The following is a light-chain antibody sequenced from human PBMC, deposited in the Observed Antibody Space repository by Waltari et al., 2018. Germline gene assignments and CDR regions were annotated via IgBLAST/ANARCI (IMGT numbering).Light chain of an antibody. CDR1: ISNIGSNT. V-gene: IGLV1-44*01. CDR3: ASWDDRLNAAV. J-gene: IGLJ7*01. Sequence: QSVLTQPPSASGTPGQSVTISCSGGISNIGSNTINWFQQLPGTAPKLLIYSNNQRPSGVPDRFSGSKSVASASLAIGGLQSEDEGDYYCASWDDRLNAAVFGGGTQLTVL. CDR2: SNN.